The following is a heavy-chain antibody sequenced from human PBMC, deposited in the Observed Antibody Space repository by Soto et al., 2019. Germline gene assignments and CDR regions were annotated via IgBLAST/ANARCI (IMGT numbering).Heavy chain of an antibody. Sequence: QVQLQQWGAGLLKPSETLSLTCAVYGGSFSDNSWSWIRQPPGKGLERIGEINHSGSTNYNPSLKSRVTIPIDTSKNPFSLKLSSVTAADTAVYYCAKATATGGGAFDICGQGTVVTASS. D-gene: IGHD2-8*02. CDR2: INHSGST. J-gene: IGHJ3*02. V-gene: IGHV4-34*01. CDR3: AKATATGGGAFDI. CDR1: GGSFSDNS.